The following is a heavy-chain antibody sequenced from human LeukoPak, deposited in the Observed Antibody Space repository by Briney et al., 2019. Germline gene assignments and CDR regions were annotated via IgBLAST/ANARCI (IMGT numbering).Heavy chain of an antibody. CDR3: ASTEAGGVGAPVPFDY. Sequence: PSETLSLTCTVSGGSISSYYWSWVRQPLGKGLEWIGDIYYIGSTNYNPSLKSRLTISVDTSKSHFSLKLTSVTAADSAVYYCASTEAGGVGAPVPFDYWGQGTLVTVSS. J-gene: IGHJ4*02. CDR2: IYYIGST. D-gene: IGHD1-26*01. CDR1: GGSISSYY. V-gene: IGHV4-59*08.